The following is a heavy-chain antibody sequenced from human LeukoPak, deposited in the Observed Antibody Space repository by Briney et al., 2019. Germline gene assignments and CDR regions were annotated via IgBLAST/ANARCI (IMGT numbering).Heavy chain of an antibody. CDR1: GFTFTSYW. Sequence: GGSLRLSCAASGFTFTSYWMNWVRQAPGMGLEWVANVKQDGSEKYYVDSVKGRSTISRDNAKNSLYLQMNSLRAEDTAVYYCARDPDRDGVDYWGQGTLVTVSS. CDR2: VKQDGSEK. J-gene: IGHJ4*02. D-gene: IGHD1-14*01. V-gene: IGHV3-7*01. CDR3: ARDPDRDGVDY.